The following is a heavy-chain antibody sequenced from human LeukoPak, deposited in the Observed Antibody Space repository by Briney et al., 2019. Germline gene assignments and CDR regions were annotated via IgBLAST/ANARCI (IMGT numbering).Heavy chain of an antibody. J-gene: IGHJ4*02. CDR3: ATTYYYGSGSYYGPFDY. D-gene: IGHD3-10*01. Sequence: RGASLKISCKGSGYSFTSYWIGWVRQMPGKGLEWMGIIYPGDSDTRYSPSFQGQVTISADKSISTAYLQWSSLKASDTAMYYCATTYYYGSGSYYGPFDYWGQGTLVTVSS. CDR2: IYPGDSDT. CDR1: GYSFTSYW. V-gene: IGHV5-51*01.